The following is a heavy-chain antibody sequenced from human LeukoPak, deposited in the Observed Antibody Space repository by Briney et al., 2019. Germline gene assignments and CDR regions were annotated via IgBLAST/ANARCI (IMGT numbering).Heavy chain of an antibody. CDR2: IYTSGST. CDR1: GGSISSGSYY. CDR3: ARDLRGGSFFDY. D-gene: IGHD3-16*01. J-gene: IGHJ4*02. V-gene: IGHV4-61*02. Sequence: SQTLSLTCTVSGGSISSGSYYWSWIRQPAGKGLEWIGRIYTSGSTNYNPSLKSRVTISVDTSKNQFSLKLSSVTAADTAVYYCARDLRGGSFFDYWGQGTLVTVSS.